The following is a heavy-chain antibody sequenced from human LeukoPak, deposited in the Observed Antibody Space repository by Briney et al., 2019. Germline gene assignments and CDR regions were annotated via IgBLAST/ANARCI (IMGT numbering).Heavy chain of an antibody. CDR2: IYYSGST. D-gene: IGHD2-2*02. CDR3: ARSGYCSSTSCYTHDAFDI. J-gene: IGHJ3*02. V-gene: IGHV4-59*08. Sequence: SETLSLTCTVSGGSISSYYWSWIRQPPGKGLEWIGYIYYSGSTNYNPSPKSRVTISVDTSKNQFSLKLSSVTAADTAVYYCARSGYCSSTSCYTHDAFDIWGQGTMVTVSS. CDR1: GGSISSYY.